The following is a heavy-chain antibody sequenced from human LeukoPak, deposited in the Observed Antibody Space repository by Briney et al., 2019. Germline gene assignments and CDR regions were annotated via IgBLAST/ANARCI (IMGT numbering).Heavy chain of an antibody. V-gene: IGHV4-59*08. D-gene: IGHD5-24*01. CDR1: GGSISSYY. J-gene: IGHJ5*02. Sequence: PSETLSLTCTVSGGSISSYYWSWIRQPPGKGLEWIGYIYYSGSTNYNPSLKSRVTISVDTSKNQFSLKLSSVTAADTAVYYCARHGLATMRRFDPWGQGTLVTVSS. CDR3: ARHGLATMRRFDP. CDR2: IYYSGST.